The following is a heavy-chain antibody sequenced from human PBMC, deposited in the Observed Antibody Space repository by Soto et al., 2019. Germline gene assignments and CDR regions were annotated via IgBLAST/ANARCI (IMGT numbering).Heavy chain of an antibody. Sequence: AAVQVSCKASGYSFNSYALHWVRQAPGQRLEWMAWINAGNRNTKYSQRFQGRVTVTRDTSANTTYMELSNLRSEDTAVYYCARASGAGWSRTDYAMGAWGQGPTVTSP. CDR3: ARASGAGWSRTDYAMGA. V-gene: IGHV1-3*01. CDR1: GYSFNSYA. J-gene: IGHJ6*02. CDR2: INAGNRNT. D-gene: IGHD3-10*01.